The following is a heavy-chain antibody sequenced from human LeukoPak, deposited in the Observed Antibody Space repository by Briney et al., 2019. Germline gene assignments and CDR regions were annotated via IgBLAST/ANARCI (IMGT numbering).Heavy chain of an antibody. J-gene: IGHJ6*02. CDR2: ISNRSTYK. D-gene: IGHD3-10*01. CDR1: GFTFSYYS. Sequence: GSLRLSCAASGFTFSYYSMSWVRQAPGKGLEWVSSISNRSTYKYYADSLKGRFTISRDNAKNSLYLQVNSLRAEDTAVYYCARPLVGFGGLRYGMDVWGQGTTVTVSS. CDR3: ARPLVGFGGLRYGMDV. V-gene: IGHV3-21*01.